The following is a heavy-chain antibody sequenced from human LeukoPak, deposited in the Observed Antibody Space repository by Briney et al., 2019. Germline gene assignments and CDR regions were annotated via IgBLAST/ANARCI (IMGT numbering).Heavy chain of an antibody. J-gene: IGHJ4*02. V-gene: IGHV3-48*01. CDR1: GFTFSSYT. Sequence: GGSLRLSCAASGFTFSSYTMNWVRQAPGGGLEWGSYITSNSDTIYYADSVKGRFTISRDNAKNSLYLQMNSLRAEDTAVYYCARDKAMNDYWGQGTLVTVSS. CDR2: ITSNSDTI. D-gene: IGHD5-18*01. CDR3: ARDKAMNDY.